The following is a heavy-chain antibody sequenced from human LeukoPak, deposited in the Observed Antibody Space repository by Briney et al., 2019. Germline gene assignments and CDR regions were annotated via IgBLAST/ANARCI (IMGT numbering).Heavy chain of an antibody. Sequence: GASVKVSCKASGYTLTDYYIHWMRQAPGQGLEWMGWINPNSGDTNLVQKFQGRVTLTRDTSTSTAYMELSSLRSDDTAVYYCARGLTTGFDFWGQGTLVTVSS. CDR3: ARGLTTGFDF. CDR1: GYTLTDYY. J-gene: IGHJ4*02. V-gene: IGHV1-2*02. D-gene: IGHD1-14*01. CDR2: INPNSGDT.